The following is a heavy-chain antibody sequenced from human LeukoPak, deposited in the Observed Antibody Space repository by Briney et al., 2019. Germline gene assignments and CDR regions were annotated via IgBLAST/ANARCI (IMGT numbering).Heavy chain of an antibody. CDR1: GHTLTDLS. CDR3: ATDNGGWSDDAFDI. V-gene: IGHV1-24*01. CDR2: FDPEEGEI. Sequence: ASVTVSCTFSGHTLTDLSIHWVRQAPGRGPEWMGGFDPEEGEIVYAQMLQGRFTMTDDTSTDTAFMDLSSLKSEDTAVYYCATDNGGWSDDAFDIWGQGTMVTVSS. J-gene: IGHJ3*02. D-gene: IGHD6-19*01.